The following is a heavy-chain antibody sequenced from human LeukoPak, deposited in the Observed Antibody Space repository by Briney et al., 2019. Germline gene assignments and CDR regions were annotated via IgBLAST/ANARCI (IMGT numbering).Heavy chain of an antibody. D-gene: IGHD2-2*01. V-gene: IGHV3-23*01. J-gene: IGHJ4*02. CDR2: ISGSGGST. CDR3: AKDQLGYCSSTSCYFPDY. Sequence: GGSLRLSCAASGFTFSSYAMSWVRQAPGKGLEWVSAISGSGGSTYYADSVKGRFTISRDNSKNTLYLQMNSLRAEDTAVYYCAKDQLGYCSSTSCYFPDYWGQGTLVTVSS. CDR1: GFTFSSYA.